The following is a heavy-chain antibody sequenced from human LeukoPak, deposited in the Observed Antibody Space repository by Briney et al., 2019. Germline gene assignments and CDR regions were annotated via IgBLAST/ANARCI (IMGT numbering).Heavy chain of an antibody. CDR3: ARRGGGGYPYYLDY. J-gene: IGHJ4*02. V-gene: IGHV4-34*01. Sequence: KSSETLSLTCAVYGISFNGYYWTWIRQPPGRGLEWIGEIDHYGSTNYDPSLKSRVSISIESSRSQFSLNLKSVTTADTAVYYCARRGGGGYPYYLDYWGRGTPVTVSS. D-gene: IGHD3-16*01. CDR1: GISFNGYY. CDR2: IDHYGST.